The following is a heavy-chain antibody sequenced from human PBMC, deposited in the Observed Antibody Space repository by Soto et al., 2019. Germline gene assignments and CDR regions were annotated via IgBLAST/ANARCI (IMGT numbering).Heavy chain of an antibody. J-gene: IGHJ3*02. Sequence: GASVKVSCKASGGTFSSYAISWVRQAPGQGLEWMGGIIPIFGTANYAQKFQGRVTITADESTSTAYMELSSLRSEDTAVYYCAREINIVLMVYAGHGAVDIWGQGTMVTVS. V-gene: IGHV1-69*13. D-gene: IGHD2-8*01. CDR2: IIPIFGTA. CDR3: AREINIVLMVYAGHGAVDI. CDR1: GGTFSSYA.